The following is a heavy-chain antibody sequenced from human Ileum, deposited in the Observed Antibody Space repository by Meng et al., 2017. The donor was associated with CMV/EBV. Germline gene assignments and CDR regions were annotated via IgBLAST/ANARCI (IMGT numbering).Heavy chain of an antibody. CDR2: INPNSGGT. Sequence: ASGYTFTGYYMNWVRQAPGQGLEWMGWINPNSGGTNYAQKFQGRVTMTRDTSISTAYMELSRLRSDDTAVYYCARSRIVGAPNWFDPWGQGTLVTVSS. CDR1: GYTFTGYY. CDR3: ARSRIVGAPNWFDP. V-gene: IGHV1-2*02. J-gene: IGHJ5*02. D-gene: IGHD1-26*01.